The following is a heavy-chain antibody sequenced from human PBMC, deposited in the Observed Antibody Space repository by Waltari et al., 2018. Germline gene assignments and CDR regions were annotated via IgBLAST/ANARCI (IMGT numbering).Heavy chain of an antibody. V-gene: IGHV4-39*01. CDR2: IYYSGTP. CDR3: ARSLHVFKAAAGMFDY. J-gene: IGHJ4*02. Sequence: QLQLQESGPGLVKPSGTLSLTCTVSDDSISSGDYYWGWIRQPPGKGLEWIGSIYYSGTPSYKPSRRRRVTMSVDTSKKQFSLKLSSVTAADTAVYYCARSLHVFKAAAGMFDYWGQGTLVTVSS. D-gene: IGHD6-13*01. CDR1: DDSISSGDYY.